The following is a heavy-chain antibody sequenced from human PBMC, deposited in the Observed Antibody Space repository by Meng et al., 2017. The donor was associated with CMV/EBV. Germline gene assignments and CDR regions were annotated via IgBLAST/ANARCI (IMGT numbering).Heavy chain of an antibody. CDR3: AKDSCSSTSCYIWFDP. V-gene: IGHV3-9*01. J-gene: IGHJ5*02. CDR2: ISWNSGSI. D-gene: IGHD2-2*02. CDR1: GFTFDDSA. Sequence: GGSLRLSCAASGFTFDDSAMHWVRQAPGKGLEWVSGISWNSGSIGYADSVKGRFTISRDNAENSLYLQMNSLRAEDTALYYCAKDSCSSTSCYIWFDPWGQGTLVTVSS.